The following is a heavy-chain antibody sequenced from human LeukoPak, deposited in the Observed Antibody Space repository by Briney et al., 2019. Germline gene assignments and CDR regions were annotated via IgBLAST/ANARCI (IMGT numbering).Heavy chain of an antibody. J-gene: IGHJ4*02. CDR3: ARDRASGSGESDY. D-gene: IGHD3-16*01. V-gene: IGHV3-23*01. Sequence: GGSLRLSCAASGFTFSSYAMSWVRQAPGKGLGWVSAISGSGGSTYYADSVKGRFTISRDNAKNSLYLQMNSLRAEDTAVYYCARDRASGSGESDYWGQGTLVTVSS. CDR1: GFTFSSYA. CDR2: ISGSGGST.